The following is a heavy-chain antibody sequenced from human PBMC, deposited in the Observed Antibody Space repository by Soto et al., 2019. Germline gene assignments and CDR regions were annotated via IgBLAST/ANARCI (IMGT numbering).Heavy chain of an antibody. CDR2: ISWNSGSI. CDR1: GFTFDDYA. J-gene: IGHJ4*02. CDR3: AKGGQLLSEGGGY. V-gene: IGHV3-9*01. Sequence: EVQLVESGGGLVQPGRSLRLSCAASGFTFDDYAMHWVRQAPGKGLEWGSGISWNSGSIGYADSVKGRFTISRDNDKNSLYLKMNSLRAEDTALYYCAKGGQLLSEGGGYWGQGTLVTVSA. D-gene: IGHD2-2*01.